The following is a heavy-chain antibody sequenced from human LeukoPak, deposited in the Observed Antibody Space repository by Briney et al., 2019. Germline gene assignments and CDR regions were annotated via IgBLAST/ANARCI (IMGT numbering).Heavy chain of an antibody. D-gene: IGHD6-19*01. CDR1: GGTFSSYA. V-gene: IGHV1-69*13. CDR3: ARFAVHRRLAVAGQFGLDY. Sequence: SVKVSCKASGGTFSSYAISWVRQAPGQGLEWMGGIIPIFGTANYAQKFQGRVTITADESTSTAYMELSSLRSEDTAVYYCARFAVHRRLAVAGQFGLDYWGQGTLVTVSS. J-gene: IGHJ4*02. CDR2: IIPIFGTA.